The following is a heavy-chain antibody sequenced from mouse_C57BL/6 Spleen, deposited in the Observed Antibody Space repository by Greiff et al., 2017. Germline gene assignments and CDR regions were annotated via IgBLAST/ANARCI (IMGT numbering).Heavy chain of an antibody. CDR1: GYTFTSYW. D-gene: IGHD1-1*01. Sequence: QVQLQQPGAELVMPGASVKLSCKASGYTFTSYWMHWVKQRPGQGLEWIGEIDPSDSYTNYNQKFKGKSTLTVDKSSSTAYMQLSSLTSEDSAVYYCALSYQGFAYWGQGTLVTVSA. CDR2: IDPSDSYT. CDR3: ALSYQGFAY. J-gene: IGHJ3*01. V-gene: IGHV1-69*01.